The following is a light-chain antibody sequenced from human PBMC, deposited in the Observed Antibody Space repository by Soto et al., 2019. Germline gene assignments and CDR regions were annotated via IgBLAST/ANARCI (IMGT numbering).Light chain of an antibody. CDR2: GAS. Sequence: PGTLAMSTGERAALSCRASQSVNSYLAWYQQKVGQAPRLLIYGASSRATGIPDRFSGSGSGTDFTLTFSRLDPEDFAVYYCQQYGRSPWTFGQGTKVDI. J-gene: IGKJ1*01. CDR1: QSVNSY. CDR3: QQYGRSPWT. V-gene: IGKV3-20*01.